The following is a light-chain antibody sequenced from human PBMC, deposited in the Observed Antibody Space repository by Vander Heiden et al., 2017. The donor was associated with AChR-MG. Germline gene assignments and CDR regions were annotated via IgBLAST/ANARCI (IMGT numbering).Light chain of an antibody. J-gene: IGKJ3*01. Sequence: DIQMTHSPSSLSASVGDRVTITCRASQSISSYLNWYQQKPGKAPKLLIYAASSLQSGVPSRFSGSGSGTDFTLTISRLQPEDFATYYCQQRDSTLGTFGRGTKVDIK. CDR1: QSISSY. CDR2: AAS. CDR3: QQRDSTLGT. V-gene: IGKV1-39*01.